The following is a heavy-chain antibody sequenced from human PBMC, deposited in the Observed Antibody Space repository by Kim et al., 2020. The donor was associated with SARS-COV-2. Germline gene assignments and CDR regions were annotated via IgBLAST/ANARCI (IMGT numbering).Heavy chain of an antibody. Sequence: QKFQGRVTIPADKSTSTAYMELSSLRAEDTAVYYCAGPRIAARPGYWFDPWGQGTLVTVSS. V-gene: IGHV1-69*02. J-gene: IGHJ5*02. D-gene: IGHD6-6*01. CDR3: AGPRIAARPGYWFDP.